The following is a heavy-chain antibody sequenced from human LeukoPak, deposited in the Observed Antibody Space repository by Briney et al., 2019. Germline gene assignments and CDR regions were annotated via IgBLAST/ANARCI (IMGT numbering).Heavy chain of an antibody. CDR3: AKDYHGYSSSWYLPPLDY. V-gene: IGHV3-30*02. Sequence: GGSLRLSCAASGFTFSSYGMHWVRQAPGKGLEWVAFIRYDGSNKYYADSVKGRFTISRDNSKNTLYLQMNSLRAEDTAVYYCAKDYHGYSSSWYLPPLDYWGQGTLVTVSS. CDR2: IRYDGSNK. D-gene: IGHD6-13*01. CDR1: GFTFSSYG. J-gene: IGHJ4*02.